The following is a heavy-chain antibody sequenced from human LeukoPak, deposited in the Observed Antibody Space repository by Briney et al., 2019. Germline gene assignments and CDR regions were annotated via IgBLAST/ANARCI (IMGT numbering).Heavy chain of an antibody. V-gene: IGHV4-59*01. CDR3: AAGLATNYYFDY. J-gene: IGHJ4*02. Sequence: SETLSLTCNVSGGSISTYYWSWIRQPPGKGLEWIGYVYNSGSSYYNPSLKGRVIISEDTSKNQFSLELTSVTAADTALYYCAAGLATNYYFDYWGQGTLVTVSS. CDR2: VYNSGSS. D-gene: IGHD5-24*01. CDR1: GGSISTYY.